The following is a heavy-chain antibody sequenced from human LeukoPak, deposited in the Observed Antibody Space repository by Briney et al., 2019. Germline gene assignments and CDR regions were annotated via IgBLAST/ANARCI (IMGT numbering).Heavy chain of an antibody. CDR3: ARDPMTAAGSKDGMDV. V-gene: IGHV3-21*01. J-gene: IGHJ6*02. CDR2: ISSSSTNI. D-gene: IGHD6-13*01. Sequence: GGSLRLSCAASGFTFSNYNMNWVRQAPGKGLEWVSYISSSSTNIYYTDSVKGRFTISRDNAQNSLYLQMNSLRAEDTAVYYCARDPMTAAGSKDGMDVWGQGTTVTVSS. CDR1: GFTFSNYN.